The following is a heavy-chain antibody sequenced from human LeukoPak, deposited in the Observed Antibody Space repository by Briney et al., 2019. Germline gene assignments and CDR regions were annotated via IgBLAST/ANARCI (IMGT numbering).Heavy chain of an antibody. CDR3: ARSYYGSKDAFDI. CDR2: ISYDGSNR. Sequence: GGSLRLSCAASGFTFSSYAMHWVRQAPGKGLEWVAVISYDGSNRYYADSVKGRFTISRDNSKDTLYLQMNSLRAEDTAVYYCARSYYGSKDAFDIWGQGTMVTVSS. J-gene: IGHJ3*02. V-gene: IGHV3-30-3*01. CDR1: GFTFSSYA. D-gene: IGHD3-10*01.